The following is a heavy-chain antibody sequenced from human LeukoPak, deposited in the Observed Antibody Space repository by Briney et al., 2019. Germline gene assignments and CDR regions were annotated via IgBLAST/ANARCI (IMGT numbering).Heavy chain of an antibody. CDR3: ARGPKVPAPTYYFDY. CDR1: GFTFSSYA. CDR2: LSGSGGST. J-gene: IGHJ4*02. D-gene: IGHD2-2*01. V-gene: IGHV3-23*01. Sequence: GGSLRLSRAASGFTFSSYAMTWVSQAPGKGLEWVSALSGSGGSTFYADSVKGRYTISRDNSKNTLYLQMNSLRAEDTAVYYCARGPKVPAPTYYFDYWGQGTLVTVSS.